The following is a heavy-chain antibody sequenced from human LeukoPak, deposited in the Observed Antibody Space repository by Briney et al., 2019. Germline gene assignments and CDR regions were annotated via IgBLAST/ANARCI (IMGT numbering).Heavy chain of an antibody. J-gene: IGHJ6*02. V-gene: IGHV3-20*01. D-gene: IGHD2-15*01. CDR1: GFTFYDYG. CDR2: INWNGGSK. CDR3: AIMGCRGGSCYGPGYYYGMDV. Sequence: PGGSLRLSCAASGFTFYDYGMSWVRQAPGKGLKGFTGINWNGGSKGYADSVKGRFTISRDNAKNSLYLQMNSLRAEDTALYHCAIMGCRGGSCYGPGYYYGMDVWGQGTTVTVSS.